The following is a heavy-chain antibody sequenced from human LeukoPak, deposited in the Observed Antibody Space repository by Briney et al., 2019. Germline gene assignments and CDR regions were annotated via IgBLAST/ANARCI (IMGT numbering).Heavy chain of an antibody. V-gene: IGHV1-18*01. CDR1: GYTFTSYG. Sequence: ASVKVSCKASGYTFTSYGISWVRQAPGQGLEWMGWISAYNGNTNYAQKLQGRVTMTTDTYTSTAYMELRSLRSDDTAVYYCAREGSSSWYQSYYYYMDVWGKGTTVTVSS. J-gene: IGHJ6*03. CDR2: ISAYNGNT. D-gene: IGHD6-13*01. CDR3: AREGSSSWYQSYYYYMDV.